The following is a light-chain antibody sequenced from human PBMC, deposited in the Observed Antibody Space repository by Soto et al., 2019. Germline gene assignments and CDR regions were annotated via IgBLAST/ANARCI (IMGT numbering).Light chain of an antibody. CDR2: GDR. CDR3: QLWDSNSDHVV. V-gene: IGLV3-21*02. Sequence: SYELTQPPSVSVAPGQTARITCWGTNIGRKSVHWYQQKPGQAPVVVVYGDRDRPSGIPERVSGSNSGNTAALTISRVEAGYQADYYCQLWDSNSDHVVFGGGTKLTVL. J-gene: IGLJ2*01. CDR1: NIGRKS.